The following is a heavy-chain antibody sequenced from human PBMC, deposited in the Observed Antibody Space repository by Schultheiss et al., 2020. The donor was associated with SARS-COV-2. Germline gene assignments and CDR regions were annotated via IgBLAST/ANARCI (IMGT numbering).Heavy chain of an antibody. V-gene: IGHV3-48*03. CDR2: ISSSGNTM. CDR1: GFTFSNYE. CDR3: AKGGDYYDPAGY. D-gene: IGHD3-22*01. Sequence: GGSLRLSCAASGFTFSNYEMNWVRQAPGKGLEWVSYISSSGNTMYYADSVKGRFTISRDNAKNSLYLQMNSLRAEDTAVYYCAKGGDYYDPAGYWGQGTLVTVSS. J-gene: IGHJ4*02.